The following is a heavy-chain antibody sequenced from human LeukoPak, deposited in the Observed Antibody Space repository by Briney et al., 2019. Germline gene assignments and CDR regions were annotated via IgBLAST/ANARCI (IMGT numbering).Heavy chain of an antibody. Sequence: GGSLRLSCGASGFTLRSNWMSWVRQAPGKGLEWVSSISSSSSYIYYADSVKGRFTISRDNAKNSLYLQMNSLRAEDTAVYYCARVRSGGTTDPFDYWGQGTLVTVSS. CDR3: ARVRSGGTTDPFDY. D-gene: IGHD4-11*01. CDR2: ISSSSSYI. V-gene: IGHV3-21*01. J-gene: IGHJ4*02. CDR1: GFTLRSNW.